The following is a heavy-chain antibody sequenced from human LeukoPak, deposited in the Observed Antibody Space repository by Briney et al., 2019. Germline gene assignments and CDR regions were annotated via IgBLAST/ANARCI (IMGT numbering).Heavy chain of an antibody. CDR3: AKHKQLWIDY. D-gene: IGHD5-18*01. V-gene: IGHV3-23*01. Sequence: PGGSLRLSCAASGFTFSSYAMSWVRQAPGKGLEWVSAISGSDDSTYYYADSVKGRFTISRDNSKNTLYLQVNSLRAEDTAVYYCAKHKQLWIDYWGQGTLVTVSS. J-gene: IGHJ4*02. CDR1: GFTFSSYA. CDR2: ISGSDDST.